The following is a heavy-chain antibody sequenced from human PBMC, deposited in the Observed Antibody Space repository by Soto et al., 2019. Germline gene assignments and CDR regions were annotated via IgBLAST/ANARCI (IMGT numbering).Heavy chain of an antibody. CDR2: IYYSGST. CDR1: GGSISRYY. V-gene: IGHV4-59*08. CDR3: ARVYYDSSGYYYNANYFDY. J-gene: IGHJ4*02. Sequence: SETLSLTCTVSGGSISRYYWSWIRQPPGKGLEWIGYIYYSGSTYYNPSPKSRVIISVDTSKNQFSLKLSSVTAADTAVYYCARVYYDSSGYYYNANYFDYWGQGTLVTVLL. D-gene: IGHD3-22*01.